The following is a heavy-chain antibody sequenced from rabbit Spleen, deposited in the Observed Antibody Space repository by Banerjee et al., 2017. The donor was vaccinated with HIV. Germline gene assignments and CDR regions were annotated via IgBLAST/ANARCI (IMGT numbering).Heavy chain of an antibody. V-gene: IGHV1S40*01. CDR3: ARGRAYGTGSAYYDL. D-gene: IGHD7-1*01. CDR1: GFSFSSNW. Sequence: QSLEESGGDLVKPGGTLTLTCTVSGFSFSSNWICWVRQAPGKGLEWIACIDTNDGDTDYANWPKGRFTISKTPSTTVTLQLASLTAADTATYFCARGRAYGTGSAYYDLWGQGTLVTVS. J-gene: IGHJ3*01. CDR2: IDTNDGDT.